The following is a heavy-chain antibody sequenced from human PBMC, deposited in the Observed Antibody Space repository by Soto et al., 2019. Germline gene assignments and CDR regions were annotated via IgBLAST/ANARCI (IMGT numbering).Heavy chain of an antibody. D-gene: IGHD3-10*01. J-gene: IGHJ6*02. V-gene: IGHV3-33*01. Sequence: HPGGSLRLSCAASGFTFSSYGMHWVRQAPGKGLEWVAVIWYDGSNKYYADSVKGRFTISRDNSKNTLYLQMNSLRAEDTAVYYCARDSLVMVRGVKYYYYYYGMDVWGQGTTVTVSS. CDR3: ARDSLVMVRGVKYYYYYYGMDV. CDR1: GFTFSSYG. CDR2: IWYDGSNK.